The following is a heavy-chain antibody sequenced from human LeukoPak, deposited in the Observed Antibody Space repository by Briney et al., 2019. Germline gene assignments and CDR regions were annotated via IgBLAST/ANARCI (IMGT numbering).Heavy chain of an antibody. Sequence: GASVKVSCKASGYTFTGYYMHWVRQAPGQGLEWMGWINPNSGGTNYAQKFQGRVTMTRDTSISTAYMELSRLRSDDTAVYYCAREPATYYYDSSGISGGAFDIWGQGTMVTVSS. D-gene: IGHD3-22*01. CDR3: AREPATYYYDSSGISGGAFDI. CDR2: INPNSGGT. CDR1: GYTFTGYY. J-gene: IGHJ3*02. V-gene: IGHV1-2*02.